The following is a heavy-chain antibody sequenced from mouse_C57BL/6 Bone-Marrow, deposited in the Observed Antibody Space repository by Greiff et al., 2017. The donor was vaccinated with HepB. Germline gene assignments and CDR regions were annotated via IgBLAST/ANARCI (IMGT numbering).Heavy chain of an antibody. CDR2: IDPSDSYT. V-gene: IGHV1-59*01. D-gene: IGHD2-5*01. CDR1: GYTFTSYW. J-gene: IGHJ4*01. Sequence: QVQLQQPGAELVRPGTSVKLSCKASGYTFTSYWMHWVKQRPGQGLEWIGVIDPSDSYTNYNQKFKGKATLTVDTSSSTAYMQLSSLTSEDSAVYYCARDELFYINYPYAMDYWGQGTSVTVSS. CDR3: ARDELFYINYPYAMDY.